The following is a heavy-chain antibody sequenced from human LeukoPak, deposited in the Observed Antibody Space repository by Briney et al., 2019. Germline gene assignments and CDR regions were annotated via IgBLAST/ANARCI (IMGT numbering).Heavy chain of an antibody. D-gene: IGHD3-22*01. CDR2: IYYSGST. Sequence: SETLSLTCTVSGGSINSYYWGWIRQPPGKRLEWIGYIYYSGSTNYNPSLKSRATISLDTSKNQFSLNLRSVTAADTAVYYCARGTTKGYYYDTSGYYVKWGQGTLVTVSS. V-gene: IGHV4-59*01. J-gene: IGHJ4*02. CDR3: ARGTTKGYYYDTSGYYVK. CDR1: GGSINSYY.